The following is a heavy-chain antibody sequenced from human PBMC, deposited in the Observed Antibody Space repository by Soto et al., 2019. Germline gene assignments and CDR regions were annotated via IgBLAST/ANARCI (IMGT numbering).Heavy chain of an antibody. CDR3: AREAWFGELLRYYYYGMDV. J-gene: IGHJ6*02. CDR2: ISSSSSYI. D-gene: IGHD3-10*01. Sequence: EVQLVESGGGLVKPGGSLRLSCAASGFTFSSYSMNWVRQAPGKGLEWVSSISSSSSYIYYADSVKGRFTISRDNAKNSLYLQMNSLRAEDTAVYYCAREAWFGELLRYYYYGMDVWGQGTTVTVSS. CDR1: GFTFSSYS. V-gene: IGHV3-21*01.